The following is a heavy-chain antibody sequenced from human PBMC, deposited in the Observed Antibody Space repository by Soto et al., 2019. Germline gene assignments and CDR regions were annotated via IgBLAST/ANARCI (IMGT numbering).Heavy chain of an antibody. CDR1: GFTISNNA. D-gene: IGHD2-15*01. Sequence: EVQLLESGGGLVQPGGSLRLSCAASGFTISNNAMNWVRQAPRKGLEWVSTIFSSGGGGGPQYADSVQGRFTISRDNSKNTLYLQMNSLGAEDTARYYCARDVSSYSFSWGQGTLVTVSS. CDR2: IFSSGGGGGP. V-gene: IGHV3-23*01. J-gene: IGHJ5*02. CDR3: ARDVSSYSFS.